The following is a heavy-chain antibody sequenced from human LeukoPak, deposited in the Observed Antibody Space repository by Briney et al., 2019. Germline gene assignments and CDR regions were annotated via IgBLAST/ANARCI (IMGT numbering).Heavy chain of an antibody. CDR3: ARVDCSSTSCYPYVDYYYYYMDV. D-gene: IGHD2-2*01. V-gene: IGHV1-69*13. Sequence: VASVKVSCKASGGTFSSYAISWVRQAPGQGLEWMGGIIPIFGTANYAQKFQGRVAITADESTSTAYMELSSLRSEDTAVYYCARVDCSSTSCYPYVDYYYYYMDVWGKGTTVTVSS. CDR1: GGTFSSYA. J-gene: IGHJ6*03. CDR2: IIPIFGTA.